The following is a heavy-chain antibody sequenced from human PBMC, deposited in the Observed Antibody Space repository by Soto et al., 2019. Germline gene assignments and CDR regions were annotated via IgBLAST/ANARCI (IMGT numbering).Heavy chain of an antibody. CDR2: IYHSGST. CDR1: GVSISSGGYS. D-gene: IGHD3-9*01. V-gene: IGHV4-30-2*01. Sequence: SETLSLTCAVSGVSISSGGYSWSWIRQPPGKGLEWIGYIYHSGSTYYNPSLKSRVTISVDRSKNQFSLKLSSVTAADTAVYYCARARVLRYFDWVGGAFDIWGQGTMVTVSS. J-gene: IGHJ3*02. CDR3: ARARVLRYFDWVGGAFDI.